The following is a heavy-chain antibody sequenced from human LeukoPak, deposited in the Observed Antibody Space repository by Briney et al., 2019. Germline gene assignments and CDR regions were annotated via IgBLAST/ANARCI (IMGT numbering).Heavy chain of an antibody. V-gene: IGHV4-59*01. J-gene: IGHJ4*02. D-gene: IGHD3-10*01. CDR1: GGSISSYY. CDR2: IYYSGST. Sequence: SETLSLTCTVSGGSISSYYWSRIRQPPGKGLEWIGYIYYSGSTNYNPSLKSRVTISVDTSKNQFSLKLSSVTAADTAVYYCARFKSAVRGVYYFDYWGQGTLVTVSS. CDR3: ARFKSAVRGVYYFDY.